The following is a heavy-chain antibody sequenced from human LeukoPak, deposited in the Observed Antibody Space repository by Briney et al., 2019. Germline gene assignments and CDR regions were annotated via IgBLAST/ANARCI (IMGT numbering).Heavy chain of an antibody. D-gene: IGHD1-26*01. CDR2: ISTTSSYI. J-gene: IGHJ3*02. V-gene: IGHV3-21*01. CDR3: ARGGIITSYAFEI. Sequence: GGSLRLSCAASGFTFSSYNVNWVRQAPGKGLEWVSCISTTSSYIFYADSVRGRFTISRDNAKNSLYLQMDSLRAEDTAVYYCARGGIITSYAFEIWGQGTMVTASS. CDR1: GFTFSSYN.